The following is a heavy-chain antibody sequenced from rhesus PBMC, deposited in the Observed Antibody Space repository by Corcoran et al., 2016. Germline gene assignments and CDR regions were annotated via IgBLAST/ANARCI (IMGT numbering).Heavy chain of an antibody. CDR2: NYGRSTSP. D-gene: IGHD5-24*01. CDR1: GGSISDSYR. V-gene: IGHV4S10*01. CDR3: ARESSGYSLYYFDY. J-gene: IGHJ4*01. Sequence: QVQLQESGPGVVKPSETLSLTCAVSGGSISDSYRWSWIRQPPRKGLEWIGYNYGRSTSPNYTPCLKSRVTISKDPSKNQFSLKLSSVSAADTAVYYCARESSGYSLYYFDYWGQGVLVTVSS.